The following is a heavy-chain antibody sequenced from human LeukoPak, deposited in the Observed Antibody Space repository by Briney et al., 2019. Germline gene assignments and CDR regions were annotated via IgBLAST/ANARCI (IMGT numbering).Heavy chain of an antibody. Sequence: PGGSLRLSCAASGFTFSSYGMSWVRQAPGKGLEWVANIKEDGSEEYYVDSRKGRFTISKDNAKNSLYLQMNSRRAEDTAVSSCTRAVNSDARAYRYGYPFGMDVWGQGTTVTVSS. CDR1: GFTFSSYG. CDR3: TRAVNSDARAYRYGYPFGMDV. J-gene: IGHJ6*02. V-gene: IGHV3-7*01. CDR2: IKEDGSEE. D-gene: IGHD5-18*01.